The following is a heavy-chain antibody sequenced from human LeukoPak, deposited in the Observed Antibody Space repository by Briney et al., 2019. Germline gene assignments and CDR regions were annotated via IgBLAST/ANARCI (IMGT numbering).Heavy chain of an antibody. Sequence: GGSLRLSCTASGFTFGDYAMSWFRQAPGKGLEWVGFIRSNAYGGTTEYAASVKGRFTISRDDSKSIAYLQMNSLKTEDTAVYYCTRCSGGSCYSNFDYWGQGTLVTVSS. J-gene: IGHJ4*02. V-gene: IGHV3-49*03. CDR1: GFTFGDYA. CDR3: TRCSGGSCYSNFDY. D-gene: IGHD2-15*01. CDR2: IRSNAYGGTT.